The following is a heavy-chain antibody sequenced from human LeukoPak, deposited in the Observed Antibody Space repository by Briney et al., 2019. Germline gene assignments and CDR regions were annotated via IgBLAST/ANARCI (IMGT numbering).Heavy chain of an antibody. J-gene: IGHJ4*02. Sequence: SETLSLTCTVSGGSISNYYWSWIRQPAGKRLEWIGRISKSGSTNYSPSLKSRVTISADTSQNQFSLKLSSVTAADTAVYYCASRKLGNDYWGQGTLVTVSS. V-gene: IGHV4-4*07. CDR2: ISKSGST. D-gene: IGHD7-27*01. CDR1: GGSISNYY. CDR3: ASRKLGNDY.